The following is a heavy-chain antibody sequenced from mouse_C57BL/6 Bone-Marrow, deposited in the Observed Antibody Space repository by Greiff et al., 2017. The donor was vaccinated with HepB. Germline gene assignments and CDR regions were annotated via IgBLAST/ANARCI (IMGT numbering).Heavy chain of an antibody. J-gene: IGHJ4*01. CDR1: GFSLTSYG. CDR3: ASGYYGAMDY. CDR2: IWGVGST. Sequence: VMLVESGPGLVAPSQSLSITCTVSGFSLTSYGVDWVRQSPGKGLEWLGVIWGVGSTNYNSALKSRLSISKDNSKSQVFLKMNSLQTDDTAMYYCASGYYGAMDYWGQGTSVTVSS. D-gene: IGHD1-1*01. V-gene: IGHV2-6*01.